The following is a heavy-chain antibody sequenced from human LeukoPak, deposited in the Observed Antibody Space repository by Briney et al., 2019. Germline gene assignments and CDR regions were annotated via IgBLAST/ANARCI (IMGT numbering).Heavy chain of an antibody. J-gene: IGHJ4*02. CDR1: GFTFSSYS. D-gene: IGHD3-22*01. CDR2: ISGSSSYI. V-gene: IGHV3-21*01. Sequence: PGGSLRLSCAVSGFTFSSYSMNWVRQAPGKGLEWVSSISGSSSYIYYADSVKGRFTISRHNAKNSLYLQMNSLRAEDTAVYYCARVRIRYYYDSSGYSVLDYWGQGTLVTVSS. CDR3: ARVRIRYYYDSSGYSVLDY.